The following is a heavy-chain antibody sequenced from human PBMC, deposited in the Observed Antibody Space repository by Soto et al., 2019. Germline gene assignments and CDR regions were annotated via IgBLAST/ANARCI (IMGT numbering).Heavy chain of an antibody. D-gene: IGHD6-6*01. CDR3: ARDPRKARASAMDV. V-gene: IGHV3-33*01. Sequence: GGSLRLAWTASGFIFSNFGRHWGRQAPGKGLEWVAGVWYDGSNGVSAESVKGRFTISRDNSKNTLYLQMTSLRAEDTAVYYCARDPRKARASAMDVWGQGTTVTVSS. CDR2: VWYDGSNG. J-gene: IGHJ6*02. CDR1: GFIFSNFG.